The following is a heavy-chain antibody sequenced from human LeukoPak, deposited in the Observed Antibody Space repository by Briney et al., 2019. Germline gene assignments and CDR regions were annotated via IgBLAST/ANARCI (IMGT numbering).Heavy chain of an antibody. V-gene: IGHV4-34*01. CDR1: GFTFSSYE. CDR2: INHSGST. Sequence: GSLRLSCAASGFTFSSYEMNWVRQAPGKGLEWIGEINHSGSTNYNPSPKSRVTISVDTSKNQFSLKLSSVTAADTAVYYCASTPSIGNNIPFDYWGQGTLVTVSS. CDR3: ASTPSIGNNIPFDY. J-gene: IGHJ4*02. D-gene: IGHD5-24*01.